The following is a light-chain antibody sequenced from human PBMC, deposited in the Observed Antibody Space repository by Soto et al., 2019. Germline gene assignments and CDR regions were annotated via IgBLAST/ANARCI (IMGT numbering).Light chain of an antibody. Sequence: QSVLTPPPSVSAAPGQKVTISCSGGSSNIGNNYVSWYQQLPGTAPKLLIFDNNERPSGIPDRFSGSKSGTSATLGITGLQTGDEADYYCGTWDSSLGAVLFGGGTKLTVL. J-gene: IGLJ2*01. CDR2: DNN. V-gene: IGLV1-51*01. CDR1: SSNIGNNY. CDR3: GTWDSSLGAVL.